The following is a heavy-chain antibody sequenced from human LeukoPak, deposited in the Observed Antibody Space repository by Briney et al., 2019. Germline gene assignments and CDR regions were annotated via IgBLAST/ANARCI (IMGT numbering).Heavy chain of an antibody. V-gene: IGHV4-34*01. J-gene: IGHJ6*03. CDR3: ARRGRGGSSSPTHYYYYYYMDV. CDR1: GGSFSGYY. D-gene: IGHD6-6*01. CDR2: INHSGST. Sequence: PSETLSLTCAVYGGSFSGYYWSWIRQPPGKGLEWIGEINHSGSTYYNSSLKSRVTISVDTSKNQFSLKLSSVTAADTAVYYCARRGRGGSSSPTHYYYYYYMDVWGKGTTVTVSS.